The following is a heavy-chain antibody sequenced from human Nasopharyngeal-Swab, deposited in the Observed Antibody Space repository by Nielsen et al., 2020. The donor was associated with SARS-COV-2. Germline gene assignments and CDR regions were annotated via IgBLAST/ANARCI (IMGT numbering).Heavy chain of an antibody. V-gene: IGHV3-74*01. CDR3: ARDFDKTGD. J-gene: IGHJ4*02. CDR2: INSDGSRT. CDR1: GFTFSDSW. D-gene: IGHD7-27*01. Sequence: ESLKISCAVSGFTFSDSWIHWVRQAPGKGLVWVSRINSDGSRTGYADSVKGRFTISRDNAKNTLYLQMNSLRAEDTAVYYCARDFDKTGDWGQGTLVTVSS.